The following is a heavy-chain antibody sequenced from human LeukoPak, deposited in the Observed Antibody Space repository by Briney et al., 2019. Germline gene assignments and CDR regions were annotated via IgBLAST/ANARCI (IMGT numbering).Heavy chain of an antibody. CDR1: GYSFTSYW. J-gene: IGHJ3*02. D-gene: IGHD6-13*01. CDR3: ARRGAAPFDAFDI. Sequence: GESLQISCQGSGYSFTSYWIGWVRQMPGKGLEWMGIIYPGDSDTRYSPSFQGQVTISADKSISTAYLQWSSLKASDTAMYYCARRGAAPFDAFDIWGQGTMVTVSS. V-gene: IGHV5-51*01. CDR2: IYPGDSDT.